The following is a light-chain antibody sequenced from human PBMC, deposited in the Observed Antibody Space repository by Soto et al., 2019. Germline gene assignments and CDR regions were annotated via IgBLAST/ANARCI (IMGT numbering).Light chain of an antibody. CDR1: QDIIYY. CDR2: SAS. J-gene: IGKJ2*01. CDR3: QKYNSAPNT. Sequence: DLRMTQSPSSLSAFVGDTVTITCRASQDIIYYLAWYQQKPGKVPKLLIHSASTLQTGVQSRFSGSGSGTVFTLTINNLQPEDVATYYCQKYNSAPNTFGQGSRLEIK. V-gene: IGKV1-27*01.